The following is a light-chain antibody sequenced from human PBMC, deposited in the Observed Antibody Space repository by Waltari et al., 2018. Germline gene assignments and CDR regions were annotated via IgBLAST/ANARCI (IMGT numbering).Light chain of an antibody. Sequence: DIQMTQSPSTLSASVGDRVTITWRASQSISSWLAWYQQKPGKAPKLLIYKASSLESGVPSRFSGSGSGTEFTLTISSLQPDDSATYYCQQYNNYWTFGQGTKVEIK. CDR2: KAS. J-gene: IGKJ1*01. CDR3: QQYNNYWT. CDR1: QSISSW. V-gene: IGKV1-5*03.